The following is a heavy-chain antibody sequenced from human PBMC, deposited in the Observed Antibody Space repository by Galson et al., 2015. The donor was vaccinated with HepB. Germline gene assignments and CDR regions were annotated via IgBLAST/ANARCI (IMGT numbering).Heavy chain of an antibody. V-gene: IGHV1-69*13. J-gene: IGHJ6*02. CDR2: IIPIFGTA. Sequence: SVKVSCKASGGTFSSYAISWVRQAPGQGLEWMGGIIPIFGTANYAQKFQGRVTITADESTSTAYMELSSLRSEDTAVYYCARAPATIAVIQHYYYYGMDVWGQGTTVTVSS. CDR1: GGTFSSYA. D-gene: IGHD6-19*01. CDR3: ARAPATIAVIQHYYYYGMDV.